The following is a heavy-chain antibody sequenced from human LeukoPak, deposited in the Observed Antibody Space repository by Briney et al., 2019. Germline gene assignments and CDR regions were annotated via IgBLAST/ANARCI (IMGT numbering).Heavy chain of an antibody. V-gene: IGHV1-18*01. D-gene: IGHD6-13*01. CDR1: GYTFTSHD. CDR3: ARFTPTIAAAGLDN. CDR2: ITTFNGDT. Sequence: ASVKVSCKASGYTFTSHDISWERQAPGQGLEWMGWITTFNGDTNYAQRLQGRVTMTTDTSTSTAYMELRSLRSDDTAVYYRARFTPTIAAAGLDNWGQGTLVTVPS. J-gene: IGHJ4*02.